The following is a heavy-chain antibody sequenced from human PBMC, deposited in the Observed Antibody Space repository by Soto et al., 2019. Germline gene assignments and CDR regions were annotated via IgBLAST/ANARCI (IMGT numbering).Heavy chain of an antibody. CDR2: INAGNGDT. V-gene: IGHV1-3*01. D-gene: IGHD2-8*02. Sequence: QVRLVQPGAEVTKPGASVKLSCEASGYPFTNYAIHWVRQAPGQRLEWMGWINAGNGDTAYSQKVQDRVTISKDKSASAVYIQVNSLRFEDTGIYYCARDGVVWGASGWYESWGQGTLVTVSS. CDR1: GYPFTNYA. CDR3: ARDGVVWGASGWYES. J-gene: IGHJ5*01.